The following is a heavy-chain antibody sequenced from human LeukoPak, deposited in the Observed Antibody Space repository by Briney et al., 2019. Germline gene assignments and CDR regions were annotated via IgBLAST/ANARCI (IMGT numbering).Heavy chain of an antibody. CDR2: IYDSGST. D-gene: IGHD3-22*01. CDR3: ARDPSGYFNY. V-gene: IGHV4-61*01. CDR1: GGTVSSGSYY. Sequence: SDPLSLTCTVSGGTVSSGSYYWSWVRQTPGTGLEWIGYIYDSGSTNYNPSLKSRVTISVDTSKNQFSLKLSSVTAADTAVYYCARDPSGYFNYWGQGTLVTVSS. J-gene: IGHJ4*02.